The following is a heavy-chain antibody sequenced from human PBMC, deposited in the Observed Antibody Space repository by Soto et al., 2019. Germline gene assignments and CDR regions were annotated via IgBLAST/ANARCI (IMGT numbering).Heavy chain of an antibody. J-gene: IGHJ4*02. CDR3: ATRDYSQFHLDS. V-gene: IGHV5-10-1*03. CDR2: IDPSDSYA. Sequence: EVQLAQSGAELKRPGESLRISCKVSGYSFINYWITWVRQVPGKGLEWMGSIDPSDSYAKYSPSFQGHVTLSSDKSASTAYLQSSSLKASDSAIYYCATRDYSQFHLDSWGQGTLVTVSS. D-gene: IGHD4-4*01. CDR1: GYSFINYW.